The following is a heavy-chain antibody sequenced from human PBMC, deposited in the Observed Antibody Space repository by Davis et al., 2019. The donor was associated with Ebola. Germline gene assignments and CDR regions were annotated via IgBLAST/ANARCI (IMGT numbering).Heavy chain of an antibody. V-gene: IGHV3-21*04. CDR2: ISSSRSYI. CDR3: ARSGLSSGVVKYHYGMDV. CDR1: GFTFSSYA. Sequence: GESLKISCAASGFTFSSYAMSWVRQAPGKGLEWVSSISSSRSYIYYADSVKGRFTISRDNATKSLYLQMNSLRAEDTAVYYCARSGLSSGVVKYHYGMDVWGKGTTVTVSS. J-gene: IGHJ6*04. D-gene: IGHD3-3*01.